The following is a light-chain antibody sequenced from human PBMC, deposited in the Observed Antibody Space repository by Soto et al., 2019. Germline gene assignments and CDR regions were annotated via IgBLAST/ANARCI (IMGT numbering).Light chain of an antibody. CDR1: SSDVGGYNY. CDR3: SSHTSCSTVV. Sequence: QSALTQPASVSGSPGQSITISCTGTSSDVGGYNYVSWYQQHPGKAPKLMIYDVSNRPSGVSNRFSGSKSGNTASLTISELQAEDEADYYCSSHTSCSTVVFGGGTKLTVL. J-gene: IGLJ2*01. V-gene: IGLV2-14*01. CDR2: DVS.